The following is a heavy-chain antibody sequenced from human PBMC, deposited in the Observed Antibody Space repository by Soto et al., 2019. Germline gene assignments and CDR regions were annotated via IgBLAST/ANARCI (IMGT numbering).Heavy chain of an antibody. CDR2: ISGSAGST. D-gene: IGHD3-10*01. CDR1: GFTFSSYA. CDR3: EEDGGELLRFFGAGAFEI. Sequence: EVQLLESGGGLVQPGGSLRLSCAASGFTFSSYALNWVRQAPGKGLEWVSAISGSAGSTYYADSVSGRFTISRDNSMDMLELRVNSVRADDTAVYYFEEDGGELLRFFGAGAFEIWGQGTMVTVSS. V-gene: IGHV3-23*01. J-gene: IGHJ3*02.